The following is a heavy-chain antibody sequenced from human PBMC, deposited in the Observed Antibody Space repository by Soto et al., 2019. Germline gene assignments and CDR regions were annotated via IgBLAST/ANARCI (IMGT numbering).Heavy chain of an antibody. Sequence: PGGSLRLSCAASGSTFSSYVMNWVRQAPGKGLEWVSAMTGSGGTTYYADSVKGRFTISRDNSKNTLYLQMTSLRAEDTAVYYCAKGRATYYFDYWGQGTLVTVSS. CDR1: GSTFSSYV. V-gene: IGHV3-23*01. J-gene: IGHJ4*02. CDR3: AKGRATYYFDY. D-gene: IGHD1-26*01. CDR2: MTGSGGTT.